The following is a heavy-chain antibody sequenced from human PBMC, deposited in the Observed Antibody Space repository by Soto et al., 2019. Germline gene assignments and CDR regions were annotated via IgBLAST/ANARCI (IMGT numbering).Heavy chain of an antibody. CDR3: AKDRQPDGRRPFDH. D-gene: IGHD4-17*01. V-gene: IGHV3-23*01. Sequence: GGSLRLSCAASGFTFRTYAMSWVRQAPGEGLEWVAGLFGSGGGISYADSVKGRFTISRDNSKNMLYLQMNSLRAEDTAVYYCAKDRQPDGRRPFDHWGRGTLVTVSS. CDR2: LFGSGGGI. J-gene: IGHJ4*02. CDR1: GFTFRTYA.